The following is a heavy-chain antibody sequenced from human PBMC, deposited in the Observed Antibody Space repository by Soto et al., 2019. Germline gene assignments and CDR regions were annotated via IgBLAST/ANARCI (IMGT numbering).Heavy chain of an antibody. CDR3: AKPHYCSSTSCYNAFDI. CDR1: GFTFSSYA. D-gene: IGHD2-2*02. Sequence: EVQLLESGGGLVQPGGSLRLSCAASGFTFSSYAMSWVRQAPGKGLEWVSAISGSGGSTYYADSVKGRFTISRDNSKNTLYLQMNSLRAEDTAVYYCAKPHYCSSTSCYNAFDIWGQGTMVTVSS. J-gene: IGHJ3*02. V-gene: IGHV3-23*01. CDR2: ISGSGGST.